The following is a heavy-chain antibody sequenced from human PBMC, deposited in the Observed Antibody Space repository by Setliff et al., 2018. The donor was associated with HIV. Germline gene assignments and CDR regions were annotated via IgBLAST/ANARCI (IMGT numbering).Heavy chain of an antibody. Sequence: SETLSLTCTVSGGSISSRSYFWGWIRQPPGKGLEWIGSIYYSGDIYYNPSLKSRVTISIDTSKNQFSLKLSSVTAADTAVYYCARLGGYYYGDAFDIWGQGTMVTVSS. CDR1: GGSISSRSYF. D-gene: IGHD3-22*01. CDR2: IYYSGDI. CDR3: ARLGGYYYGDAFDI. V-gene: IGHV4-39*07. J-gene: IGHJ3*02.